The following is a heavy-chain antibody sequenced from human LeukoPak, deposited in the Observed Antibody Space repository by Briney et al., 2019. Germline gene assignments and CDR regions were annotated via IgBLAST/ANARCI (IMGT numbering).Heavy chain of an antibody. CDR3: ERQCDSSGYIHT. CDR1: GGSISTSTYY. J-gene: IGHJ4*02. D-gene: IGHD3-22*01. CDR2: ISYSGRT. Sequence: SETLSLTCTVSGGSISTSTYYWGWIRQPPGKGLEWIGSISYSGRTYYTPSLKSRVTTSVDTSKNQFSLRLRSVTAADTAVYYCERQCDSSGYIHTWGQGTLVTVSS. V-gene: IGHV4-39*01.